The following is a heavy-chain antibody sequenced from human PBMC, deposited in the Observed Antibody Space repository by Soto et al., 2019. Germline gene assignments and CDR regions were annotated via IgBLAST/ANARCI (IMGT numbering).Heavy chain of an antibody. Sequence: PSETLSLTCTVSGGSISSSGYYWGWIRQPPGEGLEWIGTIYYSGSTYYNPSLKSRVTISVDTSKNQFSLKLSSVTAADTAVYYCAKVGPYDSGSYMFRYNWFGPWGPGTLVTVS. J-gene: IGHJ5*02. D-gene: IGHD3-10*01. CDR2: IYYSGST. CDR3: AKVGPYDSGSYMFRYNWFGP. CDR1: GGSISSSGYY. V-gene: IGHV4-39*01.